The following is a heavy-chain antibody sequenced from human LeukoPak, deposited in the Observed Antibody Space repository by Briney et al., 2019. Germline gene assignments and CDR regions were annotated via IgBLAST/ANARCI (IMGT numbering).Heavy chain of an antibody. CDR1: GYTFTSYA. V-gene: IGHV1-3*04. CDR2: INTGNGNT. D-gene: IGHD2-21*01. J-gene: IGHJ4*02. CDR3: ARESLTGVVIGDY. Sequence: ASVKVSCKASGYTFTSYAMHWVRRAPGQRLEWMGWINTGNGNTKYSQKFQGRVTITRDTSASTAYMELSSLRSEDTAVYYCARESLTGVVIGDYWGQGTLVTVSS.